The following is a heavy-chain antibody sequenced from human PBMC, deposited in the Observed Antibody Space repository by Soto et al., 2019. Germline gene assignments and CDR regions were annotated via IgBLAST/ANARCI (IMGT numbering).Heavy chain of an antibody. J-gene: IGHJ5*02. V-gene: IGHV1-69*06. CDR2: IIPIFGTA. CDR1: GGTFSSYA. CDR3: ARDIRYCSSTSCYSWFVP. Sequence: QVQLVQSGAEVKKPGSSVKVSCKASGGTFSSYAISWVRQAPGQGLEWMGGIIPIFGTANYAQKFQGRVTITADKSTSTAYMELSSLRSEDTAVYYCARDIRYCSSTSCYSWFVPWGQGTLVTVSS. D-gene: IGHD2-2*01.